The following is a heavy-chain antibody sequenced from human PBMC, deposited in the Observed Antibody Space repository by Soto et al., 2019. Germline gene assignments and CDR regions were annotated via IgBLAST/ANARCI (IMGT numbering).Heavy chain of an antibody. V-gene: IGHV3-66*01. D-gene: IGHD2-15*01. J-gene: IGHJ4*02. CDR3: ARIVVVAASIDY. CDR2: IYSGGST. Sequence: SGGSLRLSCAASGFTVSSNYMSWVRQAPGKGQEWVSVIYSGGSTYYADSVKGRFTISRDNSKNTLYLQMNSLRAEDTAVYYCARIVVVAASIDYWGQGTLVTVSS. CDR1: GFTVSSNY.